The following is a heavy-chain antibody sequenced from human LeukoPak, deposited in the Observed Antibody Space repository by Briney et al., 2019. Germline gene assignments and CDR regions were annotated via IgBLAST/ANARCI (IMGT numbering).Heavy chain of an antibody. Sequence: ASVKVSCKASGYTFSSYDINWVRQATGQGLEWLGWMNPSSGNTGYAQKFQGRVSITRNTSITTAYMEVSSLTSEDTAVYYCARGRGWLRWFDPWGQGTLVTVSS. CDR3: ARGRGWLRWFDP. CDR2: MNPSSGNT. D-gene: IGHD6-19*01. CDR1: GYTFSSYD. J-gene: IGHJ5*02. V-gene: IGHV1-8*02.